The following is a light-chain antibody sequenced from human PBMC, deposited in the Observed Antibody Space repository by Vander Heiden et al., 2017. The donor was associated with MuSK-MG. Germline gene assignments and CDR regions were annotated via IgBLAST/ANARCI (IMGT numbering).Light chain of an antibody. CDR1: QSISSY. Sequence: DIQMTQCPSSLSACVGDRVTITCRARQSISSYLNWYQQKPGKPPKLLIYAASSLQSGVPSMFSGSGSGTDFTLSISSLQPVDFATYYCQQSYSTPYTFGPGTKVDIK. CDR3: QQSYSTPYT. CDR2: AAS. V-gene: IGKV1-39*01. J-gene: IGKJ3*01.